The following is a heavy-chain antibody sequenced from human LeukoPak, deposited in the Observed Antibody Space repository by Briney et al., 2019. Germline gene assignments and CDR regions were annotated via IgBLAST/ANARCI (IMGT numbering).Heavy chain of an antibody. V-gene: IGHV3-7*01. D-gene: IGHD7-27*01. CDR2: IRQDGSEK. CDR1: GFSFSTYW. CDR3: ARDLNWETY. J-gene: IGHJ4*02. Sequence: GGSLRLSCETSGFSFSTYWMAWVRQPPGKGLEWVANIRQDGSEKYYVDSVKGRFTISRDNAKNSLYLQMNSLRAEDTAVYYCARDLNWETYWGRGTLVSVSS.